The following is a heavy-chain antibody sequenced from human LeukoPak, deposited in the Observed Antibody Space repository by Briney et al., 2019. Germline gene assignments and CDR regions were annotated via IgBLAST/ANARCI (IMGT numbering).Heavy chain of an antibody. V-gene: IGHV1-2*02. D-gene: IGHD1-26*01. CDR2: INPNSGGT. Sequence: ASVKVSCKASGYTFTGYYMHWVRRAPGQGLEWMGWINPNSGGTNYAQKFQGRVTMTRDTSISTAYMELSRLRSDDTALYYCARGGRWELPRPYAFDIWGQGTMVTVSS. CDR1: GYTFTGYY. CDR3: ARGGRWELPRPYAFDI. J-gene: IGHJ3*02.